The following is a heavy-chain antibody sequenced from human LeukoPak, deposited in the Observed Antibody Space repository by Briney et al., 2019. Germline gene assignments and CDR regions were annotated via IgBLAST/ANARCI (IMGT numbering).Heavy chain of an antibody. CDR3: ARETYYSQSSGYYYGNNFDY. J-gene: IGHJ4*02. D-gene: IGHD3-22*01. CDR1: GYTFTGRY. Sequence: GASVKVSCKASGYTFTGRYIHWVRQAPGQGLEWMGWINPNSGGTNYAQKFQGRVTMTRDTSISTAYMELSRLRSDDTAVYYCARETYYSQSSGYYYGNNFDYWGQGTLVTVSS. V-gene: IGHV1-2*02. CDR2: INPNSGGT.